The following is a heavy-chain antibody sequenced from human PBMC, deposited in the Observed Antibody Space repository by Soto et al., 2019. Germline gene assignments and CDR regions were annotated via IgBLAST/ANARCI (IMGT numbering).Heavy chain of an antibody. Sequence: QVQLVESGGGVVQPGKSLTLSCAASGFIFSAYVMHWVRQAPGKGLEWVAMISHAEDYIYYADAVKGRFTISRANSKNTLFLQMTNLKTEDTAMYYCARDPERLNFGDLDYWGQGTLVNVAA. J-gene: IGHJ4*02. CDR1: GFIFSAYV. D-gene: IGHD2-21*01. CDR3: ARDPERLNFGDLDY. V-gene: IGHV3-30*03. CDR2: ISHAEDYI.